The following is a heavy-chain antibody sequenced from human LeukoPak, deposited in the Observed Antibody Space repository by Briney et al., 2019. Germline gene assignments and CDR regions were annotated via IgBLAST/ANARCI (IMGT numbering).Heavy chain of an antibody. V-gene: IGHV4-59*01. CDR3: ARGRDGYYYYYYMDV. Sequence: SETLSLTCTVSGGSISSYYWSWIRQPPGKGLEWIGYIYYSGSTNYNPSLKSRVTISVDTSKNQFSLKLSSVTAADTAVYYCARGRDGYYYYYYMDVWGKGTTVTISS. J-gene: IGHJ6*03. CDR1: GGSISSYY. D-gene: IGHD5-24*01. CDR2: IYYSGST.